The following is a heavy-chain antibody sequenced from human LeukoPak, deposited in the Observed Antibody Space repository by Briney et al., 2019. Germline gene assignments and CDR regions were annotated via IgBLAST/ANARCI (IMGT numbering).Heavy chain of an antibody. Sequence: GGSLRLSCAASGFTFSSYAMSWVRQAPGKGLEWVSAISGSGGSTYYADSVKGRFTISRDNSKNTLYLQMNSLRAEDTAVYYSAREGTIVERHFDYWGQGTLVTVSS. CDR1: GFTFSSYA. D-gene: IGHD1-1*01. CDR2: ISGSGGST. V-gene: IGHV3-23*01. J-gene: IGHJ4*02. CDR3: AREGTIVERHFDY.